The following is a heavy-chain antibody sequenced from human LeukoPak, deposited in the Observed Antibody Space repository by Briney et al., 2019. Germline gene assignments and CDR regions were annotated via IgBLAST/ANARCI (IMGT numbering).Heavy chain of an antibody. CDR2: ISGSGGST. Sequence: GGSLRLSCAASGFTFSSYAMSWVRQAPGKGLEWVSAISGSGGSTYYADSVKGRFTISRDNSKNTLYLQMNSLRAEDTAVYYCAISTPPPPNYGTGPLDYWGQGTLVTVSS. CDR1: GFTFSSYA. V-gene: IGHV3-23*01. J-gene: IGHJ4*02. CDR3: AISTPPPPNYGTGPLDY. D-gene: IGHD3-10*01.